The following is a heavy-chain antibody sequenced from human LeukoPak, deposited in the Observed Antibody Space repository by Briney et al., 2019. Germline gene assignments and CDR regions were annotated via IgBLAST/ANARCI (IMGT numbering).Heavy chain of an antibody. J-gene: IGHJ6*03. CDR1: GGSISSYH. CDR3: ARDMGNYYDSSGPGFYYMDV. V-gene: IGHV4-4*07. D-gene: IGHD3-22*01. Sequence: PSETLSLTCTVSGGSISSYHWSWIRQPAGKGLEWIGRIYTSGSINYNPSLKSRVTMSVDTSKKQFSLNLSSVTAADTAVYYCARDMGNYYDSSGPGFYYMDVWGKGTTVTVS. CDR2: IYTSGSI.